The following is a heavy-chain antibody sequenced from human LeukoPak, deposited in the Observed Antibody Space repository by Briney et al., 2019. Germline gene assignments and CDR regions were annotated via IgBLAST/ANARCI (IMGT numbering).Heavy chain of an antibody. CDR2: IRYDGSNK. Sequence: GGSLRLSCAASGSTFSSYGMHWVRQAPGKGLEWVAFIRYDGSNKYYADSVKGRFTIPRDNSKNTLYLQMNSLRAEDTAVYYCAELGYYYGSGSYPESDYWGQGTLVTVSS. D-gene: IGHD3-10*01. CDR3: AELGYYYGSGSYPESDY. V-gene: IGHV3-30*02. J-gene: IGHJ4*02. CDR1: GSTFSSYG.